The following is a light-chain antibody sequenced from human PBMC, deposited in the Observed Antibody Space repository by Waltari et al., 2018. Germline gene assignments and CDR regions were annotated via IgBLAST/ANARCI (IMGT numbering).Light chain of an antibody. CDR2: KAS. V-gene: IGKV1-5*03. Sequence: DIQMAQSPSTLSASVGDRVTITCRASQSISYSLAWYQQKPGKAPKLLIYKASTLEGGVLSRFSGSGSGTEFTLTITSLQPDDFATYYCQQYNRYSSFGQGTRLEI. CDR1: QSISYS. J-gene: IGKJ5*01. CDR3: QQYNRYSS.